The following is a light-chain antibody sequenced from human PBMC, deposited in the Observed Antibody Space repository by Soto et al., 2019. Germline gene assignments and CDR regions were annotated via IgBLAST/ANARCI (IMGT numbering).Light chain of an antibody. Sequence: EIVLTQSPATLSLSPGERATLSCRASQSVSSYLAWYQQKPGQAPRLLNYDASNRATGIPARFSGSGSGTDFTLTISSLKPEDFAVYYCQQRSNWPPLTFGGGTKVEIK. CDR2: DAS. J-gene: IGKJ4*01. V-gene: IGKV3-11*01. CDR3: QQRSNWPPLT. CDR1: QSVSSY.